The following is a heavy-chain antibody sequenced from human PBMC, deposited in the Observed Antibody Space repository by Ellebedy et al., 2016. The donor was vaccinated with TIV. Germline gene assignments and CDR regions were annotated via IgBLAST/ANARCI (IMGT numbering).Heavy chain of an antibody. CDR1: GYTFTGYY. Sequence: ASVKVSCKASGYTFTGYYIHWVRQAPGQGLEWMGWINPNSAGTNYAQNFQGGVTMTRDTSISTAYMELSRLRSDDTAVYYCARGARGIYAFDIWGQGTMVTVSS. J-gene: IGHJ3*02. D-gene: IGHD1-26*01. CDR2: INPNSAGT. V-gene: IGHV1-2*02. CDR3: ARGARGIYAFDI.